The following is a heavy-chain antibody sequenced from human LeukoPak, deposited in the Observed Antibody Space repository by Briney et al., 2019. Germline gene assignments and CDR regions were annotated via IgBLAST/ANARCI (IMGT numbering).Heavy chain of an antibody. D-gene: IGHD3-16*01. V-gene: IGHV4-39*07. CDR3: APLEWGKGGYFDY. J-gene: IGHJ4*02. Sequence: SETLSLTCTVSGGSISSSSYYWGWIRQPPGKGLEWIGSIYYSGSTYYNPSLKSRVTISVDTSKNQFSLKLSSVTAADTAVYYCAPLEWGKGGYFDYWGQGTRVTVSS. CDR1: GGSISSSSYY. CDR2: IYYSGST.